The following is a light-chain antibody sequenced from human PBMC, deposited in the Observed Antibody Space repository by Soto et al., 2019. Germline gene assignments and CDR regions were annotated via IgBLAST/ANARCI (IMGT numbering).Light chain of an antibody. Sequence: EVVLTQSPGTLSLSPGERVTLSCRASQTVTNDYLAWYQQKDGQAPRLLIYDASTRATGVPDRFSGSGSGPEYTLTITRLEPEDFAVYSCQQYGFSPLSFGQGTRLEIK. CDR3: QQYGFSPLS. CDR2: DAS. J-gene: IGKJ5*01. CDR1: QTVTNDY. V-gene: IGKV3-20*01.